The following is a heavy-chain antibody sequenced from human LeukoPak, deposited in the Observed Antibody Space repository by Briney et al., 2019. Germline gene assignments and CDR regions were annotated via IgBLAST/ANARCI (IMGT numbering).Heavy chain of an antibody. V-gene: IGHV4-4*02. Sequence: SGTLSLTCAVSGVSISSINWWSWVRQPPGKGLEWIVEIYHSGSTNYNPSLKISVTISVYKSTNQFSLKLSSVTAADTAVYYCARAGAAAGPFDYWGQGTLVTVSS. J-gene: IGHJ4*02. CDR2: IYHSGST. D-gene: IGHD6-13*01. CDR1: GVSISSINW. CDR3: ARAGAAAGPFDY.